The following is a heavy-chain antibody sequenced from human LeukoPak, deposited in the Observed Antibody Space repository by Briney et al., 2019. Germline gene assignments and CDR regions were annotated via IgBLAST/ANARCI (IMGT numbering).Heavy chain of an antibody. CDR2: ISSSSSYI. CDR1: GFTFSSYS. V-gene: IGHV3-21*01. J-gene: IGHJ4*02. CDR3: ARDFHYDSSGYGDY. D-gene: IGHD3-22*01. Sequence: GGSLRLSCAASGFTFSSYSMNWVRQAPGKGLESVSSISSSSSYIYYADSVKGRFTISRDNAKNSLYLQMNSLRAEDTAVYYCARDFHYDSSGYGDYWGQGTLVTVSS.